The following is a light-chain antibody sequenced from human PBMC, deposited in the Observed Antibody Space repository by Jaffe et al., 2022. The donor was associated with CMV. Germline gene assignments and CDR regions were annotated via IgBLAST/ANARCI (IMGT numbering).Light chain of an antibody. Sequence: DIVLTQSPGTLSLSPGERATLFCRTSQSVSSNYIAWYQQKPGQSPRLLMHDTSTRATDIPDRFSGSGSGTDFTLTISRLDHEDFAVYYCQYCGPSPWTFGQGTKVEIK. CDR3: QYCGPSPWT. J-gene: IGKJ1*01. V-gene: IGKV3-20*01. CDR2: DTS. CDR1: QSVSSNY.